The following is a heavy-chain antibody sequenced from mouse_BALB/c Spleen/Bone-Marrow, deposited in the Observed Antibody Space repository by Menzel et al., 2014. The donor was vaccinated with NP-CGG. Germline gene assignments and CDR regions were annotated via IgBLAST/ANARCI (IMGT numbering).Heavy chain of an antibody. J-gene: IGHJ1*01. CDR1: GFNIKDTY. D-gene: IGHD1-1*01. V-gene: IGHV14-3*02. CDR3: VYGRDWYFDV. Sequence: EVMLVESGAELVKPGASVKLSCTASGFNIKDTYMHWVKERPEQGLEWIGRIDPANGNTKYDPKFQGKATITADTSSNTAYLQLGSLTSEDTAVYYCVYGRDWYFDVWGAGTTVTVSS. CDR2: IDPANGNT.